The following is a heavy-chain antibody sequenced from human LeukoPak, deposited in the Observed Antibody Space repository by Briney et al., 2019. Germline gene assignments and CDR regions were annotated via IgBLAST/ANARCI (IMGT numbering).Heavy chain of an antibody. D-gene: IGHD3-3*01. J-gene: IGHJ6*03. CDR1: GFTSGNYW. CDR2: IDDDGTDT. CDR3: ARGMLSSAGYHWYYYMDV. Sequence: PGGSLRLSCVASGFTSGNYWMHWVRQAPGKGPEWVSRIDDDGTDTHYAVSVKGRFTISRDNAKNTLYLQMNSLRGEDTAVYYCARGMLSSAGYHWYYYMDVWGKGAMVIVSS. V-gene: IGHV3-74*01.